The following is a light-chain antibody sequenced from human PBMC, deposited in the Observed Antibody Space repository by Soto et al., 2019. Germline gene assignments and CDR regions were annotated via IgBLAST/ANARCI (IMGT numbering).Light chain of an antibody. CDR3: MQGSHWPRT. Sequence: EVVMTQSPLSLPVILGQPASISCRSSQSLVNSDGNTYLNWCQQRPGQSPRRLIYKVSNRDSGVPDRFSGSGSGTDFTLKISRVEAEDVGIYYCMQGSHWPRTFGQGTKVEI. J-gene: IGKJ1*01. CDR1: QSLVNSDGNTY. V-gene: IGKV2-30*01. CDR2: KVS.